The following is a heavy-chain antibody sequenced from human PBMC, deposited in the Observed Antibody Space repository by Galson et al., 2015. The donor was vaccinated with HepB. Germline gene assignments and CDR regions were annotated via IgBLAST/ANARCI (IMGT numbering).Heavy chain of an antibody. CDR1: GVSLSDYW. Sequence: SLRLSCAASGVSLSDYWMSWVRQAPGKGLEWVTNIEKDGSGKYYVDSVKGRFTVSRDNAKNSLFLYMDSLRPEDTAVYFCARDREAAGGGDWFDTWGQGTLVTVSS. D-gene: IGHD6-13*01. CDR3: ARDREAAGGGDWFDT. J-gene: IGHJ5*02. CDR2: IEKDGSGK. V-gene: IGHV3-7*01.